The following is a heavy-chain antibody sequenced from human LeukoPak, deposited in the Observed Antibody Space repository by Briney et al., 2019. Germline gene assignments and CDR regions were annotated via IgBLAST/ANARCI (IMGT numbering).Heavy chain of an antibody. CDR1: GFTVSNNY. Sequence: PGGSLRLSCAASGFTVSNNYMSWVRQAPGKGLEWVSVVYGGGSTYYADSVKGRFTISRDNSKNTLYLQMNSLRTEDAAVYYCARSYDSSGYYSEDWGQGTLVTVSS. CDR2: VYGGGST. V-gene: IGHV3-53*05. CDR3: ARSYDSSGYYSED. J-gene: IGHJ4*02. D-gene: IGHD3-22*01.